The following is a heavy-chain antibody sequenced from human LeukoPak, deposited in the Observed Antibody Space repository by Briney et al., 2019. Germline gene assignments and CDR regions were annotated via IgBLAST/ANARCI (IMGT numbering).Heavy chain of an antibody. CDR3: ARVYYGGNAGY. CDR2: IYHSGST. V-gene: IGHV4-38-2*02. Sequence: PSQTLSLTCTVSGYSISSGYYWGWIRQPPGKGLEWIGSIYHSGSTYYNPSLKSRVTISVDTSKNQFSLKLSSVTAADTAVYYCARVYYGGNAGYWGQGTLVSVSS. CDR1: GYSISSGYY. J-gene: IGHJ4*02. D-gene: IGHD4-23*01.